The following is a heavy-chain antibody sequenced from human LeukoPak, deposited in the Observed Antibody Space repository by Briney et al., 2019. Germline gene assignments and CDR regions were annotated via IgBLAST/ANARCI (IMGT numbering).Heavy chain of an antibody. J-gene: IGHJ6*02. D-gene: IGHD6-13*01. CDR2: ISSSSSYI. CDR1: GFTFSSYS. CDR3: ARVWVSIAAAGHLQYYYYGMDV. V-gene: IGHV3-21*01. Sequence: PGGSLRLSCAASGFTFSSYSMNWVRQAPGKGLEWVSSISSSSSYIYYADSVKGRFTTSRDNAKNSLYLQMNSLRAEDTAVYYCARVWVSIAAAGHLQYYYYGMDVWGQGTTVTVSS.